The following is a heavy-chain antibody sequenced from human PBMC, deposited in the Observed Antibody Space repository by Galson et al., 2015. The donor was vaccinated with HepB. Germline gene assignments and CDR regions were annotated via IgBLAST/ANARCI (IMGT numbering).Heavy chain of an antibody. V-gene: IGHV1-69*02. CDR1: GGTFSSYT. Sequence: SVKVSCKASGGTFSSYTISWVRQAPGQGLEWMGRIIPILGIANYAQKFQGRVTITADKSTSTAYMELSSLRSEDTAVYYCARVGEAGSSFDYWGQGTLGTVSS. J-gene: IGHJ4*02. CDR3: ARVGEAGSSFDY. CDR2: IIPILGIA. D-gene: IGHD3-16*01.